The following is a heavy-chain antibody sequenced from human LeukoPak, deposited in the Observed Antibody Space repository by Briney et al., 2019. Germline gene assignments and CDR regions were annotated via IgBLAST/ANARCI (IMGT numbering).Heavy chain of an antibody. CDR3: AREVGDYYDSSGSFGY. Sequence: GGSLRLSCAASGFTFSSYWMHWVRQGPGKGLVWVSRITSDGSRTIYADSVKGRFTISRDSAKNTLYLQMNSLRAEDTAVYYCAREVGDYYDSSGSFGYWGQGTLVTVSS. CDR1: GFTFSSYW. V-gene: IGHV3-74*01. J-gene: IGHJ4*02. D-gene: IGHD3-22*01. CDR2: ITSDGSRT.